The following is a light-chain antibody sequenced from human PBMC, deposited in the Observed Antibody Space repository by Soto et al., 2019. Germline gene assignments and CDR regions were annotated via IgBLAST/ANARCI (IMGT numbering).Light chain of an antibody. CDR2: EVS. V-gene: IGLV2-14*01. CDR3: SSWTSSTTYV. Sequence: QSVLTQPASVSGSPGQSITISCTGTSSDVGGYNYVSWYQQHPGKAPKLIICEVSDRPSGVSNRFSGSKSGNTASLIISGLQAEDEADYYCSSWTSSTTYVFGSGTQLTVL. CDR1: SSDVGGYNY. J-gene: IGLJ7*01.